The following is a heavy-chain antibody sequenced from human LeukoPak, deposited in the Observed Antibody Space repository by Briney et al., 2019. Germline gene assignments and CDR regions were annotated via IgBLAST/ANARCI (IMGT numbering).Heavy chain of an antibody. CDR3: ASSFPIAVAGKGTFDY. V-gene: IGHV4-34*01. CDR1: GGSFRGYY. CDR2: INHSGST. D-gene: IGHD6-19*01. J-gene: IGHJ4*02. Sequence: PSETLSLTCAVYGGSFRGYYWSWIRQPPGKGLEWIGEINHSGSTNYNPSLKSRVTISVDTSKNQFSLKLSSVTAADTAVYYCASSFPIAVAGKGTFDYWGQGTLVTVSS.